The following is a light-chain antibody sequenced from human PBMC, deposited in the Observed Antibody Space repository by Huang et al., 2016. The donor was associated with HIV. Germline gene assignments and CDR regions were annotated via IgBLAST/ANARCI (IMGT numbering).Light chain of an antibody. CDR3: HQYEAWPPWT. J-gene: IGKJ1*01. CDR2: GAS. Sequence: EIVMTQSPATVSVSPGETATLSCRASQSVFHNLAWYQHKPGQAPRLPIYGASTRATGIPARFSGSGSGTDFTLTISSLQSEEFAVYYCHQYEAWPPWTFGQGTKVEIK. CDR1: QSVFHN. V-gene: IGKV3-15*01.